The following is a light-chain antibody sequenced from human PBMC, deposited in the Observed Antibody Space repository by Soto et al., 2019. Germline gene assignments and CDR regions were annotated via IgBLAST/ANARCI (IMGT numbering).Light chain of an antibody. CDR2: DVS. V-gene: IGLV2-14*01. Sequence: QSALTQPASVSGSPGQSITISCTGTSSDVGGYNYVSWYQQHPGKAPKLMIYDVSNRPSGVSNRFSGSKSGNTASLTISGLQAEDEADYYCAAWDDSLSAPWVFGGGTKLTVL. CDR3: AAWDDSLSAPWV. J-gene: IGLJ3*02. CDR1: SSDVGGYNY.